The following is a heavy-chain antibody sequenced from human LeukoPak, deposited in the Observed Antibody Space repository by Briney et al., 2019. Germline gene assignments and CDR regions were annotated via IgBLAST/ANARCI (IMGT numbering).Heavy chain of an antibody. CDR3: ARRYGDYYYYYYMDV. J-gene: IGHJ6*03. D-gene: IGHD4-17*01. Sequence: GGSLRLSCAASGFTFSSYAMHWVRQAPGKGLEWVAVISYDGSNKYYADSVKGRFTISRDNSKNTLYLQMNSLRAEDTAVYYCARRYGDYYYYYYMDVWGKGTTVTVSS. V-gene: IGHV3-30*01. CDR2: ISYDGSNK. CDR1: GFTFSSYA.